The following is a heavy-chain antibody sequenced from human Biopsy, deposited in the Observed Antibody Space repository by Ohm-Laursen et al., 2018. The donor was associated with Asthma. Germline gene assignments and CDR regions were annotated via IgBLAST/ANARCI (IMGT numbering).Heavy chain of an antibody. CDR2: IYYSGRT. J-gene: IGHJ2*01. CDR3: ARAVSSSSYWYFDP. CDR1: GDAMSTSGSY. Sequence: SETLSLTCIVSGDAMSTSGSYWGWIRQSPGKGLEWIGSIYYSGRTYYNPSLESRVTISADTSKNHFSLKVTSVTAADTAVYYCARAVSSSSYWYFDPWGRGDLVTVSS. D-gene: IGHD6-6*01. V-gene: IGHV4-39*02.